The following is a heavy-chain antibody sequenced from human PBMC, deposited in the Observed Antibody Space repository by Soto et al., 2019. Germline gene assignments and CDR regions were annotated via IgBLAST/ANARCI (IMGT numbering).Heavy chain of an antibody. CDR1: GFTFDDYG. CDR3: AREGIGYSYGYSPDYYDSSGYYPY. J-gene: IGHJ4*02. CDR2: INWNGGST. V-gene: IGHV3-20*04. Sequence: PGGSLRLSCAASGFTFDDYGMSWVRQAPGKGLEWVSGINWNGGSTGYADSVKGRFTISRDNAKNSLYLQMNSLRAEDTALYYCAREGIGYSYGYSPDYYDSSGYYPYWGKGTLVTVSS. D-gene: IGHD3-22*01.